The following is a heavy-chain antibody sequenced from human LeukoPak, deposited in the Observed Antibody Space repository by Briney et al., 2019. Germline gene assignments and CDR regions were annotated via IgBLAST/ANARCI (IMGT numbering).Heavy chain of an antibody. J-gene: IGHJ4*02. CDR3: ARAGSTSSMYYFDY. CDR1: GGSISSYY. V-gene: IGHV4-4*07. CDR2: IYTSGST. D-gene: IGHD2-2*01. Sequence: SETLSLTCTVSGGSISSYYWSWIRQPAGKGLEWIGRIYTSGSTNYNPSLKSRVTMSVDTSKNQFSLKLSSVTAADTAVYYCARAGSTSSMYYFDYWGQGTLVTVSS.